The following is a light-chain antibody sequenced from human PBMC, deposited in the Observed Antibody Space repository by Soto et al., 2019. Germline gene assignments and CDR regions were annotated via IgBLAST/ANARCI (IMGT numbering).Light chain of an antibody. Sequence: EIVLTQSPATLSLSPGERATLSCRASQSVSSYLAWYQQKPGQAPRLLIYDASNRAPGIPARFSGSGSGTDFTLTISSLEPEDFAVYYCQQRSNWPFSITFGQGTRLEIK. J-gene: IGKJ5*01. CDR1: QSVSSY. CDR2: DAS. CDR3: QQRSNWPFSIT. V-gene: IGKV3-11*01.